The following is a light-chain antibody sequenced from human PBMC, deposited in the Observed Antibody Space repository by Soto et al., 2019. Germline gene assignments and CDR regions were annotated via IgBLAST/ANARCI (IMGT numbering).Light chain of an antibody. CDR1: SGDVGGYNY. CDR3: SSFPISSTIYV. Sequence: QSVLAQPASVSGSPGQAITISCTGGSGDVGGYNYVSWYQQHPGKAPKLMIYEVSNRPSGVSNRFSGSKSGSTASLTISGLQAEDEADYYCSSFPISSTIYVLGNGTKVT. CDR2: EVS. V-gene: IGLV2-14*01. J-gene: IGLJ1*01.